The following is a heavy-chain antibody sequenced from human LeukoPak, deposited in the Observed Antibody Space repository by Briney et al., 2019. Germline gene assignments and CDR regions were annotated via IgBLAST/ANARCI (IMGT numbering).Heavy chain of an antibody. CDR3: ARVSGYCSSTSCYTSLYYYGMDV. CDR2: ISYDGSNK. J-gene: IGHJ6*02. D-gene: IGHD2-2*02. CDR1: GFTFSSYA. Sequence: GRSLRLSCAASGFTFSSYAMYWVRQAPGKGLEWVAVISYDGSNKYYADSVKGRFTIPRDNSKNTLYLQMNSLRAEDTAVYYCARVSGYCSSTSCYTSLYYYGMDVWGQGTTVTVSS. V-gene: IGHV3-30-3*01.